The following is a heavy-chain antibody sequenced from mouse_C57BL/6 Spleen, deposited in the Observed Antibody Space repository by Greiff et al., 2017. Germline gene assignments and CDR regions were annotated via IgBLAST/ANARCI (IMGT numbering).Heavy chain of an antibody. CDR1: GYSITSGYY. J-gene: IGHJ4*01. CDR2: ISYDGSN. V-gene: IGHV3-6*01. CDR3: ARGEGYYAMDY. Sequence: EVKLMESGPGLVKPSQSLSLTCSVTGYSITSGYYWNWIRQFPGNKLEWMGYISYDGSNNYNPSLKNRISITRDTSKNQFFLKLNSVTTEDTATYYCARGEGYYAMDYWGQGTSVTVSS.